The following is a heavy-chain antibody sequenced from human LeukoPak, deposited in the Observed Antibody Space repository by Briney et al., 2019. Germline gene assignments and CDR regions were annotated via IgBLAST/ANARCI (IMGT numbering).Heavy chain of an antibody. J-gene: IGHJ4*02. CDR1: GGSTSSGGYS. CDR2: IYHSGST. Sequence: SETLSLTCAVSGGSTSSGGYSWSWIRQPPGKGLEWIGYIYHSGSTYYNPSLKSRVTISVDRSKNQFSLKLSSVTAADTAVYYCARTGDPGSIDYWGQGTLVTVSS. D-gene: IGHD7-27*01. V-gene: IGHV4-30-2*01. CDR3: ARTGDPGSIDY.